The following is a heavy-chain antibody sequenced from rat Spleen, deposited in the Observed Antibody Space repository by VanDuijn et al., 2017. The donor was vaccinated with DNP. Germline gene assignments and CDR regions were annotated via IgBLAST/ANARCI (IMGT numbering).Heavy chain of an antibody. CDR1: GFTFSNYD. Sequence: EVQLVESGGGLVQPGRSMKLSCAASGFTFSNYDMAWVRQAPKKGLEWVATISYDGSSTYYRDSVKGRFTISRDNAKSTLYLQMDSLRSEDTATYYCASDTTGMGYFDYWGQGVMVTVSS. D-gene: IGHD1-7*01. CDR3: ASDTTGMGYFDY. J-gene: IGHJ2*01. V-gene: IGHV5-7*01. CDR2: ISYDGSST.